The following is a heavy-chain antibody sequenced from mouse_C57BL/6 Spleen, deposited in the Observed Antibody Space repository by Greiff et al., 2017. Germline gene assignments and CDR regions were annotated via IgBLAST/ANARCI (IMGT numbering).Heavy chain of an antibody. Sequence: EVMLVESGEGLVKPGGSLKLSCAASGFTFSSYAMSWVRQTPEKRLEWVAYISSGGDYIYYADTVMGRFTISRDNARNTLYLQMSSLKSEDTAMYYCTRYDYGKFGFAYWGQGTLVTVSA. CDR3: TRYDYGKFGFAY. CDR2: ISSGGDYI. J-gene: IGHJ3*01. CDR1: GFTFSSYA. V-gene: IGHV5-9-1*02. D-gene: IGHD2-4*01.